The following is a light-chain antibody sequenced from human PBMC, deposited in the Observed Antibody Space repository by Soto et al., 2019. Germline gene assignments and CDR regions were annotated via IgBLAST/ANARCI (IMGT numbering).Light chain of an antibody. Sequence: EIVLTQSPATLSLSPGERATLSCRASQSVSSTYIAWYQQKPAQAPRLLIYGASNRATGIPDRFSGSESATEFTLTISRLQPEDFAVYFCQQYGTSPWTFGQGTKVDI. V-gene: IGKV3-20*01. J-gene: IGKJ1*01. CDR3: QQYGTSPWT. CDR2: GAS. CDR1: QSVSSTY.